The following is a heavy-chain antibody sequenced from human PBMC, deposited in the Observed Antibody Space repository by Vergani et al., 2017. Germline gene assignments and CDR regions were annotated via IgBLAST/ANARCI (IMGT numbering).Heavy chain of an antibody. CDR1: GFTFDDYT. D-gene: IGHD6-13*01. CDR3: ARELPPTSMYSSSWRPSYGAFDI. J-gene: IGHJ3*02. CDR2: ISWDGGST. V-gene: IGHV3-43*01. Sequence: EVQLVESGGVVVQPGGSLRLSCAASGFTFDDYTMHWVRQAPGKGLEWVSLISWDGGSTYYADSVKGRFTISRDNAKNSLYLQMNSLRAEDTAVYYCARELPPTSMYSSSWRPSYGAFDIWGQGTMVTVSS.